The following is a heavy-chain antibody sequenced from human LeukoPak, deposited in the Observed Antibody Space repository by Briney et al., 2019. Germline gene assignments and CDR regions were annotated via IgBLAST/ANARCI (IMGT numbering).Heavy chain of an antibody. Sequence: HSETLSLTCTVSGGSISSYYWSWIRQPPGKGLEWIGYIYYSGSTNYNPSLKSRVTISVDTSKNQFSLKLSSVTAADTAVYYCARHGMGSGSSWEFGWFDPWGQGTLVTVSS. CDR2: IYYSGST. D-gene: IGHD1-26*01. J-gene: IGHJ5*02. CDR1: GGSISSYY. V-gene: IGHV4-59*08. CDR3: ARHGMGSGSSWEFGWFDP.